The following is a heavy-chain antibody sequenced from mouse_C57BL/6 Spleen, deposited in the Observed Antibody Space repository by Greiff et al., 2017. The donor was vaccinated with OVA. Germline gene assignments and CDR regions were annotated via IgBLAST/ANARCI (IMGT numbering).Heavy chain of an antibody. J-gene: IGHJ2*01. CDR1: GYAFSSYW. D-gene: IGHD2-2*01. V-gene: IGHV1-80*01. CDR2: IYPGDGDT. CDR3: ARSATMVTTSDY. Sequence: QVQLQQSGAELVKPGASVKISCKASGYAFSSYWMNWVKQRPGKGLEWIGQIYPGDGDTNYNGKFKGKATLTADKSSSTAYMQLSSLTSEDSAVYFCARSATMVTTSDYWGQGTTLTVSS.